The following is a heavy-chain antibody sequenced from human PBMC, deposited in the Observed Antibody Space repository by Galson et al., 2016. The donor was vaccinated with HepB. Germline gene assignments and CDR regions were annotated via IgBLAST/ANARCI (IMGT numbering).Heavy chain of an antibody. D-gene: IGHD2-2*01. J-gene: IGHJ6*04. Sequence: SLRLSCAASGFTFSSYAMHWVRQAPGKGLEWVAVISYDGSTKYYADSVKGRFTISRDNAKDSLYLQMNSLRAEDTAVYYCARVLPAADSYYYYGMDVWGKGTTVTVSS. CDR2: ISYDGSTK. CDR1: GFTFSSYA. CDR3: ARVLPAADSYYYYGMDV. V-gene: IGHV3-30-3*01.